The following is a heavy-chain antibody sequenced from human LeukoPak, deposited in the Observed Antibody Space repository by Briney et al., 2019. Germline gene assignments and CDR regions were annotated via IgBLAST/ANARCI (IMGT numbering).Heavy chain of an antibody. J-gene: IGHJ4*02. V-gene: IGHV3-48*04. CDR2: ISGSGNTI. Sequence: GGTLRLSCAASGFTFSIYGMSWVRQAPGKGLEWVSAISGSGNTILYADSVKGRFTISRDNARNSLYLQMNSLRAEDTAVYYCATYLTMTLDYWGQGTLVTVSS. CDR1: GFTFSIYG. D-gene: IGHD4-17*01. CDR3: ATYLTMTLDY.